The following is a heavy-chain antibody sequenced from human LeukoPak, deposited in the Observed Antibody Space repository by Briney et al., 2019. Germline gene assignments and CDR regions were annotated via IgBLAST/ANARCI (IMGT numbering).Heavy chain of an antibody. D-gene: IGHD4-23*01. CDR1: GGSISSSSYY. CDR2: IYYSGST. J-gene: IGHJ4*02. Sequence: SETLSLTCTVSGGSISSSSYYWGWIRQPPGKGLEWIGSIYYSGSTYYNPSLKSRVTISVDTSKNQSSLKLSSVTAADTAVYYCARVRRGVTIDYWGQGTLVTVSS. CDR3: ARVRRGVTIDY. V-gene: IGHV4-39*07.